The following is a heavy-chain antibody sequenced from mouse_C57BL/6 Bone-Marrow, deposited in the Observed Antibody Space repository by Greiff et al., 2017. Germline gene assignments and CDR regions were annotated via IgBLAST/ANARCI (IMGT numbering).Heavy chain of an antibody. CDR1: GYTFTSYW. V-gene: IGHV1-59*01. J-gene: IGHJ4*01. CDR2: IDPSDSYT. CDR3: ARHDD. Sequence: QVQLQQPGAELVRPGTSVKLSCKASGYTFTSYWMHWVKQRPGQGLEWIGVIDPSDSYTNYNQKFKGKATLTVDTSSSTAYMQLSSLTSEDSAVYYCARHDDWGQGTSVTVSS.